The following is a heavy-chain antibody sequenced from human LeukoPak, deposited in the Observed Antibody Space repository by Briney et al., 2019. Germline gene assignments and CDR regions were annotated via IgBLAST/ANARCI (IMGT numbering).Heavy chain of an antibody. Sequence: GGSLRLSCAASGFTFDDYAMHWVRQAPGKGLEWVSGISWNSGSIGYADSVKGRFTISRDNAKNSLYLQMNSLRAEDTALYYCAKSPGYYDSSGPFHPWGQGTLVTVSS. J-gene: IGHJ5*02. D-gene: IGHD3-22*01. CDR2: ISWNSGSI. V-gene: IGHV3-9*01. CDR3: AKSPGYYDSSGPFHP. CDR1: GFTFDDYA.